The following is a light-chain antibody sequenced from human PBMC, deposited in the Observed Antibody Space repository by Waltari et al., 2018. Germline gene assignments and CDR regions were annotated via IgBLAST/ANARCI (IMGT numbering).Light chain of an antibody. CDR1: SFNVGGHT. Sequence: QSVVTQPPSASGTPGPRVTVSCSGSSFNVGGHTVLWYRQVQGTAPTLLIYSNDLRPSGVPDRFSGSKSGTSASLAISGLQSEDEADYYCAAWDDNLNAVLFGGGTKLTVL. V-gene: IGLV1-44*01. J-gene: IGLJ2*01. CDR2: SND. CDR3: AAWDDNLNAVL.